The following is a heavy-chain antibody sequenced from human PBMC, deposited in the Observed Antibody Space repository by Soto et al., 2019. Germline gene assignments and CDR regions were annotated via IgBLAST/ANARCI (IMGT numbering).Heavy chain of an antibody. V-gene: IGHV3-23*01. J-gene: IGHJ6*03. CDR2: ISGSGGST. Sequence: PGWSLRISCAASGFTFSSYAMSWVRQAPGKGLEWVSAISGSGGSTYYADSVKGRFTISRDNSKNTLYLQMNSLRAEDTAVYYCAKIYYDFWSGYLSPLVDYYYYMDVWGKGTTVTSP. CDR3: AKIYYDFWSGYLSPLVDYYYYMDV. CDR1: GFTFSSYA. D-gene: IGHD3-3*01.